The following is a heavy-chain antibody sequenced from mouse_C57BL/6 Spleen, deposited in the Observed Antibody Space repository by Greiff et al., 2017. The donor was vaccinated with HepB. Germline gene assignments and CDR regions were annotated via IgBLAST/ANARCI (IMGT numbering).Heavy chain of an antibody. Sequence: QVQLQQPGAELVKPGASVKMSCKASGYTFTSYWITWVKQRPGQGLEWIGDVYPGSGSTNYNEKFKSKATLTVDTSSSTAYMQISSLTSEDSAVYSCAREGWYGGSAFDYWGQGTTLTVSS. V-gene: IGHV1-55*01. CDR1: GYTFTSYW. CDR3: AREGWYGGSAFDY. D-gene: IGHD1-1*01. CDR2: VYPGSGST. J-gene: IGHJ2*01.